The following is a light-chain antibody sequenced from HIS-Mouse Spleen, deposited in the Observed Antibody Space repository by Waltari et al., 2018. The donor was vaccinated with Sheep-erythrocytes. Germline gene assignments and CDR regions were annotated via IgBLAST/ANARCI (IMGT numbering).Light chain of an antibody. CDR1: QGISSY. CDR2: AAS. Sequence: AIRMTQSPSPLSASTGDRVTITCRASQGISSYLAWYQQKPGKVPKLLIYAASTLQSGVPSRFSGSGSGTDFTLTISCLQSEDFATYYCQQYYSYPYTFGQGTKLEIK. J-gene: IGKJ2*01. V-gene: IGKV1-8*01. CDR3: QQYYSYPYT.